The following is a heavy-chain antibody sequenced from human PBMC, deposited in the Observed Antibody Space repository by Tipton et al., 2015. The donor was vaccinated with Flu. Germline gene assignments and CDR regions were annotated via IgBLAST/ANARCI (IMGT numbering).Heavy chain of an antibody. CDR3: ATDGYWADYFAY. V-gene: IGHV3-15*01. J-gene: IGHJ4*02. CDR2: VKSKADGGTT. D-gene: IGHD3-22*01. Sequence: SLRLSCAASGFTFSNAYLSWVRQAPGKGLEWLGRVKSKADGGTTDYAAPVQGRFTISRDDSKNTLYLEINSLKTEDTAVYYCATDGYWADYFAYWGQGTLVTVSS. CDR1: GFTFSNAY.